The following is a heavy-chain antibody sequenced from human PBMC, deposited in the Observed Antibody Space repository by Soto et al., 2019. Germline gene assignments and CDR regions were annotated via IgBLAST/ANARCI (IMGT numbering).Heavy chain of an antibody. CDR2: INPNSRGT. V-gene: IGHV1-2*02. Sequence: ASVKVSCKASGYTFADYFIHWVRQAPGQGFEWMGWINPNSRGTNYAPKFQGRVTTTRDTSNSTAYMELRGLRSDDTAVYYCARVTLKAGNWFDPWGQGTLVTVSS. J-gene: IGHJ5*02. CDR1: GYTFADYF. CDR3: ARVTLKAGNWFDP.